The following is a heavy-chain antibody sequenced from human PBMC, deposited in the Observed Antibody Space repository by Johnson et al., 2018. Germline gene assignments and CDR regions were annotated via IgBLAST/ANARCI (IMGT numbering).Heavy chain of an antibody. CDR1: GFTVSSNY. D-gene: IGHD1-1*01. CDR3: STCERGSYYYYYMDV. V-gene: IGHV3-20*04. Sequence: VQLVQSGGGVARPGGSLRLSCAASGFTVSSNYMSWVRQAPGKGLEWVSGISWNSGSIGYADSVKGRFTISRDNAKNSLYLQMNSLRAGDTAVYYWSTCERGSYYYYYMDVWGKGTTVTVSS. CDR2: ISWNSGSI. J-gene: IGHJ6*03.